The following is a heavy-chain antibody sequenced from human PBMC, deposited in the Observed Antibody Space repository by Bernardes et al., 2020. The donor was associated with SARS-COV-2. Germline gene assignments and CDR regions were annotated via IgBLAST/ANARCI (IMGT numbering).Heavy chain of an antibody. Sequence: GGSLRLSCAASGFTFSSYSMNWVRQAPGKGLEWVSYISSSSSTIYYADSVKGRFTISRDNAKNSLYLQMNSLRAEDTAVYYCARDQRPYYDFWSGYSGASDGMDVWGQGTTVTVSS. D-gene: IGHD3-3*01. V-gene: IGHV3-48*01. CDR3: ARDQRPYYDFWSGYSGASDGMDV. CDR2: ISSSSSTI. J-gene: IGHJ6*02. CDR1: GFTFSSYS.